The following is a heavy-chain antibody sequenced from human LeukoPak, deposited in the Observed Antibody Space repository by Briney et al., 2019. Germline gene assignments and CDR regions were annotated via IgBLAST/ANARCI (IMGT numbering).Heavy chain of an antibody. CDR1: GFTFSSYD. J-gene: IGHJ4*02. CDR2: ISGSGTTT. Sequence: GRSLRLSCAASGFTFSSYDMNWVRQAPGKGLEWVSKISGSGTTTSYADSVKGRFTISRDNAKNSLYLQMNSLRAEDTAVYYCARRFGYWGQGTLVTVSS. V-gene: IGHV3-48*03. CDR3: ARRFGY.